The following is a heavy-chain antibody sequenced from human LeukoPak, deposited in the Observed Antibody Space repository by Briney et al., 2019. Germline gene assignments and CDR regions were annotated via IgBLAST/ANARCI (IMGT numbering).Heavy chain of an antibody. V-gene: IGHV1-18*01. D-gene: IGHD3-3*01. CDR2: ISAYNGNT. Sequence: ASVNVSCKASGYTFTSYGISWVRQAPGQGLEWMGWISAYNGNTNYAQKLQGRVTMTTDTSTSTAYMELRSLRSDDTAVYYCARDGGYDLWSGQKENWFDPWGQGTLVTVSS. CDR1: GYTFTSYG. CDR3: ARDGGYDLWSGQKENWFDP. J-gene: IGHJ5*02.